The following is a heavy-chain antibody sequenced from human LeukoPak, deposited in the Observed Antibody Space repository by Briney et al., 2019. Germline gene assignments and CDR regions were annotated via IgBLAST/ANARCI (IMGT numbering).Heavy chain of an antibody. CDR2: IYYSGST. V-gene: IGHV4-30-4*08. CDR3: ARGNYDFWSGYAYYFDY. D-gene: IGHD3-3*01. Sequence: SEALSLTCTVSGGSISSGDYYWSWIRQPPGKGLEWIGYIYYSGSTYYNPSLKSQVTISVDTSKNQFSLKLSSVTAADTAVYYCARGNYDFWSGYAYYFDYWGQGTLVTVSS. J-gene: IGHJ4*02. CDR1: GGSISSGDYY.